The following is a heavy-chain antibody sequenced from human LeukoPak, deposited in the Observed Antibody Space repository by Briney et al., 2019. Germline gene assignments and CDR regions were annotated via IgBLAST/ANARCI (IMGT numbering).Heavy chain of an antibody. CDR1: GGTFSSYA. CDR2: IIPILGIA. V-gene: IGHV1-69*04. J-gene: IGHJ4*02. CDR3: ARDYVEMATLKDFPYYFDY. D-gene: IGHD5-24*01. Sequence: SVKVSCKASGGTFSSYAISSVRQAPGQWLEWMGRIIPILGIANYAQKFQGRVTITADKSTSTAYMELSSLRSEDTAVYYCARDYVEMATLKDFPYYFDYWGQGTLVTVSS.